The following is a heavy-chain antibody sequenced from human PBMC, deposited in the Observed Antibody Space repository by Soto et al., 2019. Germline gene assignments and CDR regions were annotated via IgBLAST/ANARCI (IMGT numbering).Heavy chain of an antibody. J-gene: IGHJ5*02. D-gene: IGHD6-13*01. Sequence: ETLSLTCTVSGGSISSYYWSWIRQPPGKGLEWIGYIYYSGSTNYNPSLKSRVTISVDTSKNQFSLKLSSVTAADTAVYYCARGTDSSSWYNWFDPWGQGTLVTVS. CDR1: GGSISSYY. CDR3: ARGTDSSSWYNWFDP. V-gene: IGHV4-59*01. CDR2: IYYSGST.